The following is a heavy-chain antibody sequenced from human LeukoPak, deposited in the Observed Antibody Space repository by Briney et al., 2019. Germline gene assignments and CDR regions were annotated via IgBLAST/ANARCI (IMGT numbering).Heavy chain of an antibody. V-gene: IGHV3-23*01. CDR3: AKGGWGTVLDY. D-gene: IGHD3-16*01. CDR2: ISGSGDST. J-gene: IGHJ4*02. Sequence: PGGSLRLSCAASGFTFSNYAMPWVRQAPGKGLEWVSTISGSGDSTYYSDSVKGRFTISGDNSENTLYLQLNSLRAEDTAVYYCAKGGWGTVLDYWGQGTLVTVST. CDR1: GFTFSNYA.